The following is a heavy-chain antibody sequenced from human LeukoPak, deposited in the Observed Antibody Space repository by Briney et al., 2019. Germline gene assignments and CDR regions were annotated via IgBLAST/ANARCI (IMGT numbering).Heavy chain of an antibody. CDR3: ARGLLDGDYAYYYYYMYV. D-gene: IGHD4-17*01. Sequence: PEALSLTCAVYGGTFSAYYLNWIRQPPGKGLEWIGEINNSGSTKYNPSLKSRVTMSADTSENQFSLKLNSVTAADTAGYYCARGLLDGDYAYYYYYMYVWGKGTTVTVPS. J-gene: IGHJ6*03. CDR2: INNSGST. V-gene: IGHV4-34*01. CDR1: GGTFSAYY.